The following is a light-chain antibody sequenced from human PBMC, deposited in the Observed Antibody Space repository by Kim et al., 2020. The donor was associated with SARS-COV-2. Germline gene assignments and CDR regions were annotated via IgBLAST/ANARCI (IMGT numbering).Light chain of an antibody. CDR3: YSAADNNVV. CDR1: VLAKKY. CDR2: KDS. Sequence: SYELTQPSSVSVSTGQTARITCSGDVLAKKYARWFQQKPGQAPVLVIYKDSERPSGIPGRFSGSSSGTTVTLTISGAQVEDEADYYCYSAADNNVVFGGGTQLTVL. J-gene: IGLJ2*01. V-gene: IGLV3-27*01.